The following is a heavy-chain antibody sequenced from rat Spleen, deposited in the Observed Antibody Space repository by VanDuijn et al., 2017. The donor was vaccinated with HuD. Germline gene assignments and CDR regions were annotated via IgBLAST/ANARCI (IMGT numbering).Heavy chain of an antibody. V-gene: IGHV5-62*01. CDR2: ISTSSGT. Sequence: AVQLVESGGGLVQPGKSLKLSCSASGFTFTIYGMHWIRQTPGKGLDWVAYISTSSGTVYADAVKERFTISRDNAKNTLYLQLNSLKSEDTAIYYCARAGTYYYSSYIYSYVMDAWGQGASVTVSS. D-gene: IGHD1-2*01. CDR1: GFTFTIYG. J-gene: IGHJ4*01. CDR3: ARAGTYYYSSYIYSYVMDA.